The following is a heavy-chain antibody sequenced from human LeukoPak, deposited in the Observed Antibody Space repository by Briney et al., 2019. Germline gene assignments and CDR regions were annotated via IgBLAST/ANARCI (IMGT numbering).Heavy chain of an antibody. CDR1: GGSFSGYY. CDR2: IYYSGST. D-gene: IGHD4-17*01. Sequence: PSETLSLTCAVYGGSFSGYYWSWIRQHPGKGLEWIGYIYYSGSTYYNPPLKSRVTISVDTSKNQFSLKLSSVTAADTAVYYCARERFYGDYPYYFDYWGQGTLVTVSS. V-gene: IGHV4-31*11. CDR3: ARERFYGDYPYYFDY. J-gene: IGHJ4*02.